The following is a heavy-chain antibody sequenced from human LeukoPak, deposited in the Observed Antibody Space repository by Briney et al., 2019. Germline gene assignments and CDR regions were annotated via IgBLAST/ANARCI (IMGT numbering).Heavy chain of an antibody. CDR1: GFTFSSYA. Sequence: GGSLRLACAGSGFTFSSYAMSWVGQAPGKGLEGVSAISGSGGSTYYADSVKGRFTISRDNSKNTLYLQMNSLRAEDTAVYYCARDDCSTTCCQKHQNWFDPWGQGTLVTVSS. D-gene: IGHD2-2*01. CDR2: ISGSGGST. J-gene: IGHJ5*02. V-gene: IGHV3-23*01. CDR3: ARDDCSTTCCQKHQNWFDP.